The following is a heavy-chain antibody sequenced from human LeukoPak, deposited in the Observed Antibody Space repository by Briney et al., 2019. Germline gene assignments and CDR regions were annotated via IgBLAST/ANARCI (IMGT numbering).Heavy chain of an antibody. Sequence: SETLSLTCAVYGGSFTGYYWSWIRQAPGKGLEWIGEINHAGSTDYNPSLKSRVIISVDMSKNQFSLKLTSVTAADTAVYYCTRGEKWDLHAFDVWGHGTVVTVS. V-gene: IGHV4-34*01. CDR1: GGSFTGYY. J-gene: IGHJ3*01. CDR2: INHAGST. D-gene: IGHD1-26*01. CDR3: TRGEKWDLHAFDV.